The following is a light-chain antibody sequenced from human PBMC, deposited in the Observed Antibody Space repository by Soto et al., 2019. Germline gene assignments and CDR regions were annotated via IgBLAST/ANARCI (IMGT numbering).Light chain of an antibody. CDR2: GTS. CDR1: QSFSSSY. Sequence: ENVLTQSPGTLSLSPGERATLSCRASQSFSSSYLAWYQQKPGQAPRLLIYGTSTRATSVPDRFSGSGSQTDFTLTISRLEPEDIAVYYCQQYGSLGTFGQGTRVEIK. J-gene: IGKJ1*01. V-gene: IGKV3-20*01. CDR3: QQYGSLGT.